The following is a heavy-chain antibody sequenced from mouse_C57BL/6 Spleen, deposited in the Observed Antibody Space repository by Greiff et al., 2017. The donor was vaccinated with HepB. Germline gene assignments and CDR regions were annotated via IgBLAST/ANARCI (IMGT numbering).Heavy chain of an antibody. CDR2: IYPGDGDT. J-gene: IGHJ4*01. D-gene: IGHD1-1*01. CDR3: ARFITTVVALHYYAMDY. CDR1: GYAFSSSW. V-gene: IGHV1-82*01. Sequence: VQLQQSGPELVKPGASVKISCKASGYAFSSSWMNWVKQRPGKGLEWIGRIYPGDGDTNYNGKFKGKATLTADKSSSTAYMQLSSLTSEDSAVYFCARFITTVVALHYYAMDYWGQGTSVTVSS.